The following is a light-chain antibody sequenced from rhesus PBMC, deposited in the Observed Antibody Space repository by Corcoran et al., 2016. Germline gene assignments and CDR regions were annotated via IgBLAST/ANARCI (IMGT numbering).Light chain of an antibody. CDR1: QGITND. CDR2: EAS. Sequence: DIQMTQSPSSVSASVGDRVTITCRASQGITNDLAWYQQKPGETPKLLIYEASSLQSVIPSRFSGSGSGTDFTLTISDLQSEDFTTYYCQHYYSAPWTFGQGTKVEIK. V-gene: IGKV1-21*01. CDR3: QHYYSAPWT. J-gene: IGKJ1*01.